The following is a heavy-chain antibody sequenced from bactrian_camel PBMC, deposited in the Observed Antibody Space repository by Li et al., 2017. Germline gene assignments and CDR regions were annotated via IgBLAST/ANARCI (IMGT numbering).Heavy chain of an antibody. CDR2: ISTGSDST. CDR1: EYTYSSNC. J-gene: IGHJ7*01. V-gene: IGHV3S1*01. D-gene: IGHD3*01. Sequence: VQLVESGGGSVQAGGSLRLSCAASEYTYSSNCMGWFRQAPGKEREWVASISTGSDSTYYADSVKGRFTISRDHAKNTVYLQMNSLKSEDTALYYCATFGFYNAMNYWGKGTQVTVS.